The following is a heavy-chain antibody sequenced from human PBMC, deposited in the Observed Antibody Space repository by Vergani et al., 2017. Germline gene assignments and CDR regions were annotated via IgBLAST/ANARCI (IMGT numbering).Heavy chain of an antibody. CDR1: GYSFNNYA. CDR2: INPTTGNP. V-gene: IGHV7-4-1*01. Sequence: QLVQSGSELKKPGASVKVPCKASGYSFNNYAIHWVRQSPGQGLEWMGWINPTTGNPPYARAFTRRFVFYLDTSISTGYLQICSLKAEDTAVYFCARAKRGRLALGATVSWGRGNLVTVSS. D-gene: IGHD1-26*01. J-gene: IGHJ5*02. CDR3: ARAKRGRLALGATVS.